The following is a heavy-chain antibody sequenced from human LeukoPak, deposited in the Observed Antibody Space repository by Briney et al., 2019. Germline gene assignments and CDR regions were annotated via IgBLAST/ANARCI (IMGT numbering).Heavy chain of an antibody. J-gene: IGHJ6*03. V-gene: IGHV1-46*01. CDR2: INPSGGST. D-gene: IGHD3-10*01. CDR3: AREGAGWGSITMVRGVLYYMDV. CDR1: GYTFTSYY. Sequence: ASVKVSCKASGYTFTSYYMHWVRQAPGQGLEWMGIINPSGGSTSYAQKFQGRVTMTRDTSTSTVYMELNSLRSEDTAVYYCAREGAGWGSITMVRGVLYYMDVWGKGTTVTVSS.